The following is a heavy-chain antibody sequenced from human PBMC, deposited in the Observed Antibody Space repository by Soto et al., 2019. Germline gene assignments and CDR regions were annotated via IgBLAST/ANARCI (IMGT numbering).Heavy chain of an antibody. CDR2: IWYDGSND. D-gene: IGHD1-1*01. Sequence: VQLVESGGGVVQPGRSLRLSRAASGFTFSNYGMHWVRQAPGKGLEWVAIIWYDGSNDYYVDSVKGRFTISRDNSKNTLSLQMNSLRAEDTAVYHCARDRWAFQLFYYGLDVWGQGTTVTVSS. CDR3: ARDRWAFQLFYYGLDV. J-gene: IGHJ6*02. V-gene: IGHV3-33*01. CDR1: GFTFSNYG.